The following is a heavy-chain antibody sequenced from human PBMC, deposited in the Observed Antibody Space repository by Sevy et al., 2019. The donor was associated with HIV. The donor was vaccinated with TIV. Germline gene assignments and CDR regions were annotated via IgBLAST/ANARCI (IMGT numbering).Heavy chain of an antibody. CDR2: INPNSGGT. CDR3: AVGYCSSTSCHIPHWYFDY. V-gene: IGHV1-2*02. Sequence: ASVKVSCKASGYTFTGYYMHWVRQAPGQGLEWMGWINPNSGGTNYAQKFQGRVTMTRDTSISTAYMELSRLRSDDTAVYYCAVGYCSSTSCHIPHWYFDYWGQGTLVIVSS. J-gene: IGHJ4*02. D-gene: IGHD2-2*02. CDR1: GYTFTGYY.